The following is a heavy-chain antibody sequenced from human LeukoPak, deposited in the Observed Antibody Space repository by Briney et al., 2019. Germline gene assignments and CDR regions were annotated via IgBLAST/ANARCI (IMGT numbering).Heavy chain of an antibody. CDR2: IHYNGNT. CDR3: ARGAMGGANWFDP. V-gene: IGHV4-31*03. D-gene: IGHD5-18*01. Sequence: SETLSLTCTVSRGSINNGGHYWTWIRQHPGKGLEWIGYIHYNGNTYYNPSLKSRPTISLDTSKNQFSLELSSVTAADTAVYYCARGAMGGANWFDPWGQGTLVTVSS. J-gene: IGHJ5*02. CDR1: RGSINNGGHY.